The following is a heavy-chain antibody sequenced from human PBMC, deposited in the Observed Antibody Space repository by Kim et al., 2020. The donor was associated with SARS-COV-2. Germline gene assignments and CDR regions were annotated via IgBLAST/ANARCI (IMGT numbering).Heavy chain of an antibody. Sequence: YNPSIKSRVTISVETSKNQFSLKLSSVTAADTAVYYCASHYYGSSWYFDLWGRGTLVTVSS. D-gene: IGHD3-10*01. V-gene: IGHV4-31*02. CDR3: ASHYYGSSWYFDL. J-gene: IGHJ2*01.